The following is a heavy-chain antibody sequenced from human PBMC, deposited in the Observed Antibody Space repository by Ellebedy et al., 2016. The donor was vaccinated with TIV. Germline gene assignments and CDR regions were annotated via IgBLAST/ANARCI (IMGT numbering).Heavy chain of an antibody. J-gene: IGHJ5*02. CDR2: IYTSGST. CDR1: GGSISSYY. D-gene: IGHD2-2*02. V-gene: IGHV4-4*07. CDR3: ARSPRIGYCSSTSCYNNWFDP. Sequence: SETLSLTCTVSGGSISSYYWSWIRQPAGKGLEWIGRIYTSGSTNYNPSLKSRVTISVDTSKNQFSLKLSSVTAADTAVYYCARSPRIGYCSSTSCYNNWFDPWGQGTLVTVSS.